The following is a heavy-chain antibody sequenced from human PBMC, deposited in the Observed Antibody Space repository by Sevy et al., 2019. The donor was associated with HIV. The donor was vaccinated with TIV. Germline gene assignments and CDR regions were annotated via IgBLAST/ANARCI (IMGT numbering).Heavy chain of an antibody. CDR1: GYSITSGYY. V-gene: IGHV4-38-2*01. CDR3: ARHSHGSGTYYVPFDY. D-gene: IGHD3-10*01. CDR2: IYQSGST. Sequence: SETLSLTCAISGYSITSGYYWGWIRQPPGKGLEWIGSIYQSGSTHYNPSLKSRVTMSVDTSKTQFSLKLSSVTAADTAVYYCARHSHGSGTYYVPFDYWGQGTLVTVSS. J-gene: IGHJ4*02.